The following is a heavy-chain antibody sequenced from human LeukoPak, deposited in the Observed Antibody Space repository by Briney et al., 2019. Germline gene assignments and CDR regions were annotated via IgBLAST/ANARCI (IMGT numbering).Heavy chain of an antibody. J-gene: IGHJ1*01. CDR3: AIASGSYYGGEYFQH. D-gene: IGHD3-10*01. V-gene: IGHV3-33*08. CDR2: IWYDGSNK. CDR1: GFTVSSNY. Sequence: PGGSLRLSCAASGFTVSSNYMSWVRQAPGKGLEWVAVIWYDGSNKYYVDSVKGRFTISRDDSKNTVYLQMNSLRAEDTAVYYCAIASGSYYGGEYFQHWGQGTLVTVSS.